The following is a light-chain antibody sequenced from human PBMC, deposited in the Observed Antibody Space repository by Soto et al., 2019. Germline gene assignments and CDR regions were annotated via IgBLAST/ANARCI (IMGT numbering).Light chain of an antibody. CDR3: QTWGAGMV. J-gene: IGLJ3*02. CDR1: SGHCDYA. V-gene: IGLV4-69*01. Sequence: QLVLTQSPSASASLGASVKLTCTLSSGHCDYAIAWHQQQPEKGPRYLMKLNSDGSHSKGDGIPDRFSGSSSGAERYLTISSLQSEDEADYHCQTWGAGMVFGGGTKLTVL. CDR2: LNSDGSH.